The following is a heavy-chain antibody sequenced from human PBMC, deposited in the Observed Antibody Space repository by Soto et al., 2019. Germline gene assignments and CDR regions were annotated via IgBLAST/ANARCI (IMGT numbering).Heavy chain of an antibody. CDR2: INPTSST. CDR3: ARVYCSGGSCYGIDY. Sequence: QVQLVQSGAEVKKPGASVKVSCKASGYTFTSYYMHWVRQAPGQGLEWMGIINPTSSTSYAQKFQGRVNMTRDTSTSTVYMALSSLRSEDTAVYYCARVYCSGGSCYGIDYWGQGTLVTVSS. CDR1: GYTFTSYY. V-gene: IGHV1-46*01. D-gene: IGHD2-15*01. J-gene: IGHJ4*02.